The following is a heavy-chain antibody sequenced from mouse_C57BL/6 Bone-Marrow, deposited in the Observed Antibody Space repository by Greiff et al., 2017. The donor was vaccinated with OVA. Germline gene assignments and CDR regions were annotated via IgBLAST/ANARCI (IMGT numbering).Heavy chain of an antibody. D-gene: IGHD6-1*01. CDR2: ISPNTGGT. V-gene: IGHV1-18*01. CDR3: ARGQLTEVSYDMDY. J-gene: IGHJ4*01. Sequence: VQLQQSGPELVKPGASVKIPCTASGYTFTDYYMDWVKQSHGKSLEWIGDISPNTGGTISNQKFKGKATLTVDKSSSTAYMELCSLTSEDTAVDYGARGQLTEVSYDMDYWGKGTSVTVSS. CDR1: GYTFTDYY.